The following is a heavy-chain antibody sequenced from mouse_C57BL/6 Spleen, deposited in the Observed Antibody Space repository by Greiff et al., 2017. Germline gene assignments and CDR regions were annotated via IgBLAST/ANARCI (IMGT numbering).Heavy chain of an antibody. D-gene: IGHD3-1*01. CDR2: IYPRSGNT. J-gene: IGHJ4*01. Sequence: VQLKQSGAELARPGASVKLSCKASGYTFTSYGISWVKQRTGQGLEWIGEIYPRSGNTYYNEKFKGKATLTADKSSSTAYMELRSLTSEDSEVYFCARIGGPGARDYWGQGTSVTVSS. V-gene: IGHV1-81*01. CDR1: GYTFTSYG. CDR3: ARIGGPGARDY.